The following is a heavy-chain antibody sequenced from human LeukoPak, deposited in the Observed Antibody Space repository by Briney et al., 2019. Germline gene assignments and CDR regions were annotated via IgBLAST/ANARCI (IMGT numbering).Heavy chain of an antibody. V-gene: IGHV1-2*02. CDR3: ASGSSYDSRGPYYFDY. J-gene: IGHJ4*02. CDR1: GYTFTVYY. CDR2: INPNTGGT. Sequence: ASVKVSFKASGYTFTVYYIHWVRQAPGQGLEWIGWINPNTGGTTFAQNFQGRVTMTRDTSVSTAYMDLSRLRSDDTAVYYCASGSSYDSRGPYYFDYWGQGTLVTVSS. D-gene: IGHD3-22*01.